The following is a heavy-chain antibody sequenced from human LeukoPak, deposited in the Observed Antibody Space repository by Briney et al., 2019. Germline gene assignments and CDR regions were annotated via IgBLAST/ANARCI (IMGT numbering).Heavy chain of an antibody. CDR2: IWYDGSKK. Sequence: GRSLRLSCAASGFTFSSYGMHWVRQAPGKGLEWVAVIWYDGSKKYYADSVKGQFTISRDQSKNTLYLQMNSLRAEDTAVYYCARYFGTISSFDYWGQGTLVTVSS. V-gene: IGHV3-33*08. CDR1: GFTFSSYG. D-gene: IGHD3/OR15-3a*01. J-gene: IGHJ4*02. CDR3: ARYFGTISSFDY.